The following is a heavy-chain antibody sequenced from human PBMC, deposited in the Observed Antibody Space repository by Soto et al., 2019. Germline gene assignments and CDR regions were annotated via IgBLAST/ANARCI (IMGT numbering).Heavy chain of an antibody. CDR2: IFYSGST. CDR1: GDSVSSIIYY. V-gene: IGHV4-39*01. CDR3: ARRLPYGGNSA. Sequence: QLQLQESGPGLVKPSETLSLTCTVSGDSVSSIIYYWGWIRQPPGKGLEWIGSIFYSGSTYYNPSLKSRVPISVDTSNNQFSLKLNSVSAADTAVYYCARRLPYGGNSAWGQGTLVTVSS. D-gene: IGHD2-21*02. J-gene: IGHJ5*02.